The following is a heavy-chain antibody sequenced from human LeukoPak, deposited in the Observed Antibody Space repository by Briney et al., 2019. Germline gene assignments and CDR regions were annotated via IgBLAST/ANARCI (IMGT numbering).Heavy chain of an antibody. J-gene: IGHJ4*02. Sequence: SETLSRTCTVSGGSIRGLYWSWIRQPPGEGLEWIGYIYYSGSTTYNPSLKSRVTISVDTSKNQFSLRLRSVTAADTALYYCARGYAYGDTGSFDYWGQGALVTVSS. V-gene: IGHV4-59*01. D-gene: IGHD4-17*01. CDR1: GGSIRGLY. CDR3: ARGYAYGDTGSFDY. CDR2: IYYSGST.